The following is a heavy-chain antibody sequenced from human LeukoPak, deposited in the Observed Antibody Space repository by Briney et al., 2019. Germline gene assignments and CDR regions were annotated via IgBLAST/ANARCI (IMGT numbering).Heavy chain of an antibody. V-gene: IGHV4-39*01. J-gene: IGHJ4*02. Sequence: SETLSLTCTVSGGPISSSSYYWGWIRQPPGKGLEWIGSIYYSGSTYYNPSLKSRVTISVDTSKNQFSLKLSSVTAADTAVYYCARLLTDYDYIWGSYLPVGTDYWGQGTLVTVSS. CDR3: ARLLTDYDYIWGSYLPVGTDY. CDR2: IYYSGST. D-gene: IGHD3-16*02. CDR1: GGPISSSSYY.